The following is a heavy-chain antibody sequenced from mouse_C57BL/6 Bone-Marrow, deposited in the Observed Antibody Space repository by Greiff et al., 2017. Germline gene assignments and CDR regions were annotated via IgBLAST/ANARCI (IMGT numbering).Heavy chain of an antibody. V-gene: IGHV1-54*01. Sequence: VKLQESGAELVRPGTSVKVSCKASGYAFTNYLIEWVKQRPGQGLEWIGVINPGSGGTNYNEKFKGKATLTADKSSSTAYMQLSSLTSEDSAVYFCARYNGSSFPFAYWGQGTLVTVSA. CDR3: ARYNGSSFPFAY. CDR2: INPGSGGT. CDR1: GYAFTNYL. J-gene: IGHJ3*01. D-gene: IGHD1-1*01.